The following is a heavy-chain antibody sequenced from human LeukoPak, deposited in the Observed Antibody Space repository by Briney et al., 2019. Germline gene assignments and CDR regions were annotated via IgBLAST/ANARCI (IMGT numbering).Heavy chain of an antibody. V-gene: IGHV3-23*01. Sequence: GGSLRLSCAVSGITLSNYGMRWVRQAPGKGLEWVAGLSGSGGGTNYADSVQGRFTISRDNPKNTLYLQMNSLRAEDTAVYFCAKRGVVIRVFLVGFHKEAYYFDSWGQGALVTVSS. CDR1: GITLSNYG. J-gene: IGHJ4*02. CDR3: AKRGVVIRVFLVGFHKEAYYFDS. CDR2: LSGSGGGT. D-gene: IGHD3-10*01.